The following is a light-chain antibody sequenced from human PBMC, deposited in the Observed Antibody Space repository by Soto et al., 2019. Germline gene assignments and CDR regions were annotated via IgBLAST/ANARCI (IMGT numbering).Light chain of an antibody. Sequence: IHMTQSPSTLPASVGDIVAITCRGSQSISNWLAWYHQNPATAPKVLIYHASNLQSGVPSRFSGSGSGTEFTLTISNLKPDDFANYYCQKYNSYSFGQGTKVDIK. CDR3: QKYNSYS. V-gene: IGKV1-5*01. CDR1: QSISNW. CDR2: HAS. J-gene: IGKJ1*01.